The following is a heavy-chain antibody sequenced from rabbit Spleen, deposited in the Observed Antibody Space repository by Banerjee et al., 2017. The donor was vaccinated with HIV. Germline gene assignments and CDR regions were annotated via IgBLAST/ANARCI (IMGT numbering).Heavy chain of an antibody. CDR1: GFDLSSYYY. CDR2: IYISGGST. Sequence: QSLEESGGDLVKPGASLTLTCTASGFDLSSYYYMCWVRQAPGKGLEWIACIYISGGSTYYASWAKGRFTISETSSTTVTLQMTSLTAADTATYFCARSYAGKAITSLNLWGPGTLVTVS. D-gene: IGHD4-2*01. V-gene: IGHV1S40*01. J-gene: IGHJ4*01. CDR3: ARSYAGKAITSLNL.